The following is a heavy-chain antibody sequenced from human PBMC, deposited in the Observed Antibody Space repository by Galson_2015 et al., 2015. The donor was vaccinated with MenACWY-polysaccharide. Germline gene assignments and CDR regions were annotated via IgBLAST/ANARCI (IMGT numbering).Heavy chain of an antibody. V-gene: IGHV3-23*01. Sequence: SLRLSCAGSGVTLSNYGMSWVRQAPGRGLEWVSGSGSGGGLYYADSMKGRFTVSRDNSKNTLYLQMNNLRAEDTAVYYCAKVGPRSSWTMGIDYWGQGTLVTVSS. CDR1: GVTLSNYG. D-gene: IGHD6-13*01. CDR2: SGSGGGL. J-gene: IGHJ4*02. CDR3: AKVGPRSSWTMGIDY.